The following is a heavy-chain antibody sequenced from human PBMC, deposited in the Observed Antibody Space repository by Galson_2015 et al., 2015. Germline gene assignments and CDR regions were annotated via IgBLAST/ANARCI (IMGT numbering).Heavy chain of an antibody. CDR2: INAGNGNT. D-gene: IGHD3-3*01. V-gene: IGHV1-3*01. J-gene: IGHJ6*04. CDR3: AREPYDFWSGSPRAMDV. CDR1: GYTFTSYA. Sequence: SVKVSCKASGYTFTSYAMHWVRQAPGQRLEWMGWINAGNGNTKYSQKFQGRVTITRDTSASTAYMELSSLRSEDTAVYYCAREPYDFWSGSPRAMDVWGKGTTVTVSS.